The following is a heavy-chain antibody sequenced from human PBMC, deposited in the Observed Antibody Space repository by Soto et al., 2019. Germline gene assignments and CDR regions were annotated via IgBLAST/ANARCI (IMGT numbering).Heavy chain of an antibody. CDR1: GFTFSSYA. D-gene: IGHD6-13*01. Sequence: QVQLVESGGGVVQPGRSLRLSCAASGFTFSSYAMHWVRQAPGKGLEWVAVISSDVKNEYYADSAKGRFTISRDNSKNTLNLHMSSLRPEDTAVYYCARGLYSISWCFDYWGQGTLVTVSS. CDR3: ARGLYSISWCFDY. J-gene: IGHJ4*02. CDR2: ISSDVKNE. V-gene: IGHV3-30*04.